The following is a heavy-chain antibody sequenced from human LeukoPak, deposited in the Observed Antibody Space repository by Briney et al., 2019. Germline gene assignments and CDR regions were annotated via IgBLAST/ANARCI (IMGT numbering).Heavy chain of an antibody. CDR1: VYTFTTYD. J-gene: IGHJ5*02. D-gene: IGHD4-23*01. Sequence: ASVKVSCKASVYTFTTYDINWVRQATGQGLEWMGWMNPNSGNTGYTQKFQGRVTMTRNTSISTAYMELSSLRSEDTAVYYCARGPNKSDGGNSGSALFDPWGQGTLVTVSS. V-gene: IGHV1-8*01. CDR3: ARGPNKSDGGNSGSALFDP. CDR2: MNPNSGNT.